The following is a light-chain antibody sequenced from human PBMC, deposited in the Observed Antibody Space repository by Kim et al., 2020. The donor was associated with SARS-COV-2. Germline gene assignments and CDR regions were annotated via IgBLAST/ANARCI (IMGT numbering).Light chain of an antibody. J-gene: IGLJ1*01. CDR3: CSYAGNYLFV. CDR2: DVI. V-gene: IGLV2-11*01. Sequence: QSALTQPRSVSGSPGQSLTISCTGTNSDVGGYNYVSWYQQYPGKAPKHIIYDVIKRPSGVPDRFSASKTGNTASLTISGFQAEDEADYYCCSYAGNYLFVFGTGTKVTVL. CDR1: NSDVGGYNY.